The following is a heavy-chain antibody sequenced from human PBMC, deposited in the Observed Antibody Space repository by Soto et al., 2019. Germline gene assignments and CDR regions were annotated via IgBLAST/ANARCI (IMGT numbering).Heavy chain of an antibody. Sequence: EVQLLESGGGLVQPGGSLRLSCAASGFTFSSYAMSWVRQAPGKGLEWVSPISGSGGSTYYADSVKGRFTISRDNSNNTLYLQVNSLRAEDTAVYYCAKCSPRYSSGLKAYYFDYWGQGTLVTVSS. D-gene: IGHD6-19*01. CDR1: GFTFSSYA. J-gene: IGHJ4*02. CDR3: AKCSPRYSSGLKAYYFDY. CDR2: ISGSGGST. V-gene: IGHV3-23*01.